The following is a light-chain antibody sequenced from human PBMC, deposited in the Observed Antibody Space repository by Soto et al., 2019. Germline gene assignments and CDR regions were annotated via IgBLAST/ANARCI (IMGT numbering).Light chain of an antibody. CDR3: SSYTGSSTYV. CDR2: DVS. V-gene: IGLV2-14*03. CDR1: SNDVGGYNY. J-gene: IGLJ1*01. Sequence: QSALTQPASVSGFPGQSITISNTGTSNDVGGYNYVSWYQQHPGKAPKLMIYDVSNRPSGVSNRFSGSKSANTASLTISGLQTEDESDYYCSSYTGSSTYVFGTGTKVTVL.